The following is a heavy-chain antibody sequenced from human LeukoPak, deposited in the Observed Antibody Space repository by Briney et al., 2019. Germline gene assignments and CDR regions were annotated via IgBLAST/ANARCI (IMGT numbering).Heavy chain of an antibody. D-gene: IGHD3-16*02. CDR3: ARDFGPATEFGDRLGELSLYRNDAFDI. V-gene: IGHV3-15*01. Sequence: GGSLRLSCAASGFTFSNAWMSWVRQAPGKGLEWVGRIKSKTDGGTTDYAAPVKGRFTISRDDSKNTLYLQMNSLRAEDTAVYYCARDFGPATEFGDRLGELSLYRNDAFDIWGQGTMVTVSS. CDR2: IKSKTDGGTT. J-gene: IGHJ3*02. CDR1: GFTFSNAW.